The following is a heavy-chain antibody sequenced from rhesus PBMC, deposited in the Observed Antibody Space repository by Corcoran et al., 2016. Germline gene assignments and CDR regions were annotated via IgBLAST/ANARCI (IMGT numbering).Heavy chain of an antibody. D-gene: IGHD4-29*01. V-gene: IGHV4-160*01. CDR2: TRSGGGT. CDR1: GGSVSGYW. Sequence: QVQLQQWGEGLVKPSETLSLTCAVYGGSVSGYWWGGIRQPPGKGLGWIGRTRSGGGTNYTPSLRSRVTISIDTSKHQFSLKLSSVTAADTAVDYCARHGVAAVHDYWGQGVLVTVSS. CDR3: ARHGVAAVHDY. J-gene: IGHJ4*01.